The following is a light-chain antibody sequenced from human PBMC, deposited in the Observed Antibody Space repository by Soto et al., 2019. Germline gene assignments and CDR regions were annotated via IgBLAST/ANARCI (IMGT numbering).Light chain of an antibody. CDR2: TAS. V-gene: IGKV1-39*01. J-gene: IGKJ1*01. CDR3: QQSYSSRP. Sequence: DIQMTQSPSSLSASVGDRVTITCRASQSISSYLNWYQQKPGKAPKLLIYTASSLQSGVPSRFSGSGSGTDFTLTISSLQPEDFATYYCQQSYSSRPFDQGTKVEIK. CDR1: QSISSY.